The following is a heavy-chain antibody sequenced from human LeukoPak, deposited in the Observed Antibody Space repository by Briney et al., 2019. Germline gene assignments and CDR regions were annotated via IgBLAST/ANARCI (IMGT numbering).Heavy chain of an antibody. CDR2: IYTSGST. CDR3: ARIHYYDSSNNWFDP. J-gene: IGHJ5*02. V-gene: IGHV4-61*02. CDR1: GYSISSGYY. D-gene: IGHD3-22*01. Sequence: SETLSLTCTVSGYSISSGYYWGWIRQPAGKGLEWIGRIYTSGSTNYNPSLKSRVTISVDTSKNQFSLKLSSVTAADTAVYYCARIHYYDSSNNWFDPWGQGTPVTVSS.